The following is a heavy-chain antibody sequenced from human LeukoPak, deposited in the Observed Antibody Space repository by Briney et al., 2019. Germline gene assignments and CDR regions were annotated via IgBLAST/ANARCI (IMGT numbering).Heavy chain of an antibody. D-gene: IGHD3-22*01. V-gene: IGHV1-2*02. CDR2: INPNSGGT. CDR3: ASERNYDSSGSPFDY. Sequence: ASVKVSCKASGYTFTGYYMHWVRQAPGQGLEWRGWINPNSGGTNYAQKFQGRVTMTRDTSISTAYMELSRLRSDDTAVYYCASERNYDSSGSPFDYWGQGTLVTVSS. CDR1: GYTFTGYY. J-gene: IGHJ4*02.